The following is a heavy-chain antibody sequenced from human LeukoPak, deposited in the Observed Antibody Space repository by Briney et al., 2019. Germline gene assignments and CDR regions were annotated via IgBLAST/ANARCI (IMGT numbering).Heavy chain of an antibody. V-gene: IGHV1-2*02. CDR2: INPNSGGT. CDR1: GYTFTGYY. CDR3: ARGITMVRGVPFYYYYGMDV. D-gene: IGHD3-10*01. J-gene: IGHJ6*02. Sequence: GASVKVSCKASGYTFTGYYMHWVRQAPGQGLEWMGWINPNSGGTNYAQKFQGRVTMTRDTSISTAYMELSRPRSDDTAVYYCARGITMVRGVPFYYYYGMDVWGQGTTVTVSS.